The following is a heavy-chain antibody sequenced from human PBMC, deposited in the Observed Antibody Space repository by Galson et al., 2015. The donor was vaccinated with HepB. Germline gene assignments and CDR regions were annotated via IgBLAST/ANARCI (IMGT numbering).Heavy chain of an antibody. J-gene: IGHJ6*02. CDR2: ISYDGSNK. CDR1: GFTFSSYG. D-gene: IGHD2-2*01. CDR3: AKSFRGQYQLLQYYYYYGMDV. Sequence: SLRLSCAASGFTFSSYGMHWVRQAPGKGLEWVAVISYDGSNKYYADSVKGRFTISRDNSKNTLYLQMNSLRAEDTAVYYCAKSFRGQYQLLQYYYYYGMDVWGQGTTVTVSS. V-gene: IGHV3-30*18.